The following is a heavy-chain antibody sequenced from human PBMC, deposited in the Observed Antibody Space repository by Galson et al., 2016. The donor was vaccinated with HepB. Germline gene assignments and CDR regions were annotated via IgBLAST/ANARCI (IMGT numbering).Heavy chain of an antibody. CDR3: ARVVVAATNWLDP. CDR2: INHSGFT. D-gene: IGHD2-15*01. Sequence: SETLSLTCGVHGESFNAYYWSWIRQTPGKGLEWIGEINHSGFTKNNPSLKSRVTISVDTSKNQFSLRLNSMTAADTGVYYCARVVVAATNWLDPWGQGTLVTVSS. V-gene: IGHV4-34*01. J-gene: IGHJ5*02. CDR1: GESFNAYY.